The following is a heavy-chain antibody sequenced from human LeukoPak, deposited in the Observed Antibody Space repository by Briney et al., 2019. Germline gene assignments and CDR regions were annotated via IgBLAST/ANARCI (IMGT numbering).Heavy chain of an antibody. CDR1: GFTFSDYY. J-gene: IGHJ6*03. CDR3: ARLAVYYDFWSGYYTSYYYYMDV. Sequence: GGSLRLSCAASGFTFSDYYMSWIRQAPGKGLEWVANIKQDGSEKYYVDSVKGRFTISRDNAKNSLYLQMNSLRAEDTAVYYCARLAVYYDFWSGYYTSYYYYMDVWGKGTTVTVSS. CDR2: IKQDGSEK. D-gene: IGHD3-3*01. V-gene: IGHV3-7*01.